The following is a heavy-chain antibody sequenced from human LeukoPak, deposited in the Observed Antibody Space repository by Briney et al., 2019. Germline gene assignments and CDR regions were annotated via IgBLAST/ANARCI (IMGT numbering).Heavy chain of an antibody. CDR1: GYTFTGYY. Sequence: ASVKVSCKASGYTFTGYYMHWVRQAPGQGLEWMGIINPSGGSTSYAQKFQGRVTMTRDTSTSTVYMELSSLRSEDTAVYYCAREGLLWFGELLDYYYMDVWGKGTTVTVSS. J-gene: IGHJ6*03. D-gene: IGHD3-10*01. CDR3: AREGLLWFGELLDYYYMDV. V-gene: IGHV1-46*01. CDR2: INPSGGST.